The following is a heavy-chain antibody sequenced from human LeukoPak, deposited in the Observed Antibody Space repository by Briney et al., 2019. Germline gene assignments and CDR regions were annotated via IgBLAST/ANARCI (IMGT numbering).Heavy chain of an antibody. CDR3: AKRYCSSTTCYDDRGAFDY. J-gene: IGHJ4*02. D-gene: IGHD2-2*01. CDR2: INHSGST. CDR1: GGSFSGYY. V-gene: IGHV4-34*01. Sequence: SETLSLTCAVYGGSFSGYYWSWIRQPPGKGLEWIGEINHSGSTNYNPSLKSRVTISVDTFKNQFSLKLSSVTAADTAVYYCAKRYCSSTTCYDDRGAFDYWGQGTLVTVSS.